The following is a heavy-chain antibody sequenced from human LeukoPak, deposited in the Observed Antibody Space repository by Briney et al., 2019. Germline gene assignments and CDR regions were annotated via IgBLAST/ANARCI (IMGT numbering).Heavy chain of an antibody. CDR2: IRSKANSYAT. J-gene: IGHJ4*02. CDR1: GFTFSGSA. V-gene: IGHV3-73*01. Sequence: GGSLRLSCAASGFTFSGSAMHWVRQASGKGLEWVGRIRSKANSYATAYAASVNGRFTISRDDSKNTAYLQMNSLKTEDTAVYYCTSVAAAFDFWGQGTLVTVSS. CDR3: TSVAAAFDF. D-gene: IGHD6-13*01.